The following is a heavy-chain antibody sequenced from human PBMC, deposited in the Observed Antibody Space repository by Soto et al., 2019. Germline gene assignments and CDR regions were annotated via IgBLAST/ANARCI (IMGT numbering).Heavy chain of an antibody. Sequence: DEQLVESGGGSLQPGGSLRLSCAASGFSFRNYAMTWVRQSPGKGLEWVSLISSGGGSTNYADSVKGRFTISRDNSQTMLYLQMTGLRGEDTALYYCAKLKGGLGRFYGMDAWGPGTMVIVSS. J-gene: IGHJ6*02. V-gene: IGHV3-23*04. CDR2: ISSGGGST. CDR1: GFSFRNYA. D-gene: IGHD3-3*01. CDR3: AKLKGGLGRFYGMDA.